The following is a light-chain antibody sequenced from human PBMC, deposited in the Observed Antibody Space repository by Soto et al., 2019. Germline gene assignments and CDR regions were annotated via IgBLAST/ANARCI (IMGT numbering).Light chain of an antibody. J-gene: IGKJ2*01. CDR2: TAS. V-gene: IGKV1-5*03. CDR1: QSICTW. Sequence: DIQMTQSPSTLAASVGDRVTITCRAGQSICTWLAWYQQKPGKAPKRLIYTASSVESGFPTRFSGSGSGIEFPITIRRLQPDAFANYYSQQYNRHSSYTFGQGTKLEIK. CDR3: QQYNRHSSYT.